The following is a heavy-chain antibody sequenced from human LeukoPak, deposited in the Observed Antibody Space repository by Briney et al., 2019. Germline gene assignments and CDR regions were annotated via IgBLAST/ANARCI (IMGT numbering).Heavy chain of an antibody. V-gene: IGHV3-30-3*01. J-gene: IGHJ4*02. D-gene: IGHD1-14*01. Sequence: AKSLRLSCAASGFTFSSYTMHWVRQARQGLEWVAVISYDGSEKYYADSVKGRFTVSRDKSKNTVYLQMSSLRPDDTAVYFCARDRGAPPIPGSIEYWGQGALVTASS. CDR3: ARDRGAPPIPGSIEY. CDR1: GFTFSSYT. CDR2: ISYDGSEK.